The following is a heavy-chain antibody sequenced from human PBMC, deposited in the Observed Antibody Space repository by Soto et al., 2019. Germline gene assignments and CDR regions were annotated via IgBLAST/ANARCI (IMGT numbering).Heavy chain of an antibody. Sequence: GESLKISCKGSGYSFTSYWIGWVRQMPGKGLEWMGIIYPGDSDTRYSPSFQGQVTISADKSISTAYLQWSSLKASDTAMYYCYGGGFGVLLSDDAFDIWGQGTMVTVSS. CDR1: GYSFTSYW. J-gene: IGHJ3*02. CDR3: YGGGFGVLLSDDAFDI. D-gene: IGHD3-10*01. V-gene: IGHV5-51*01. CDR2: IYPGDSDT.